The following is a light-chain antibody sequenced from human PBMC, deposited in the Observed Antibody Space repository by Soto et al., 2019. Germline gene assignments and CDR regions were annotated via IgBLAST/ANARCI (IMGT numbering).Light chain of an antibody. CDR2: SNN. V-gene: IGLV1-44*01. J-gene: IGLJ1*01. CDR3: AAWDDSPNEV. Sequence: QSVVTQPPSASGTPGQRVTISCSGRSSNIGSNTVNWYQQLPGTAPKLLIYSNNQRPSGVPDRFSGSKSGTSASLAISGLQSEDEAAYYCAAWDDSPNEVFRTGTKVPVL. CDR1: SSNIGSNT.